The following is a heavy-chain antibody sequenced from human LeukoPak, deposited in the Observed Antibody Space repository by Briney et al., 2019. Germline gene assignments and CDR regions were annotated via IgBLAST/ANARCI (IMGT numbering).Heavy chain of an antibody. D-gene: IGHD1-26*01. CDR1: GGSISSGGYS. V-gene: IGHV4-30-2*01. CDR2: IYHSGST. J-gene: IGHJ3*02. CDR3: ARHSGSYYGAFDI. Sequence: SETLSLTCAVSGGSISSGGYSWSWIRQPPGKGLEWIGYIYHSGSTYYNPSLKSRVTISVDTSKNQFSLKLSSVTAADTVVYYCARHSGSYYGAFDIWGQGTMVTVSS.